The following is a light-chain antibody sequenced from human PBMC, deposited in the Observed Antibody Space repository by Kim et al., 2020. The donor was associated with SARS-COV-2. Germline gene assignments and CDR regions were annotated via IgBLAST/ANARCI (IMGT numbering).Light chain of an antibody. CDR2: DVN. CDR3: CSYAGSYTLV. J-gene: IGLJ3*02. Sequence: HSVPIACTGTSSDVGGHNLVSWYQQHPGKGPKLMIYDVNKRPSGVPDRFSGSKSGNTASLSISGLQAEDEADYYCCSYAGSYTLVFGGGTKLTVL. V-gene: IGLV2-11*01. CDR1: SSDVGGHNL.